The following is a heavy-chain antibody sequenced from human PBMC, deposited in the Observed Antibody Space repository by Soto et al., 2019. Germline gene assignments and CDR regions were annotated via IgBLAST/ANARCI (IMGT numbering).Heavy chain of an antibody. Sequence: SETLSLTCTVSGGSISSGGYYWSWIRQHPGKGLEWIGYIYYSGSTYYNPSLKSRVTISVDTSKNQFSLKLSSVTAADTAVYYCAREDIVVVPAAMSDYYYYYMDVWGKGTTVTVS. CDR1: GGSISSGGYY. D-gene: IGHD2-2*01. J-gene: IGHJ6*03. V-gene: IGHV4-31*03. CDR2: IYYSGST. CDR3: AREDIVVVPAAMSDYYYYYMDV.